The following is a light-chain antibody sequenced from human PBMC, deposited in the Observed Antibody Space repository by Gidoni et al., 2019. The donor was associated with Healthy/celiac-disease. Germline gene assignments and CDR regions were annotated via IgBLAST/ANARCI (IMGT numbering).Light chain of an antibody. CDR1: SSTIGSNY. CDR2: RNN. V-gene: IGLV1-47*01. CDR3: AAWDDSLSGHVV. Sequence: QSELTQPPASSGTPGPMVTISCSGRSSTIGSNYVYWYQQLPGTAPKLLIYRNNQRPSGVPARFSVSKSGTSASLAISGLRSEDEADYYCAAWDDSLSGHVVFGGGTTLTVL. J-gene: IGLJ2*01.